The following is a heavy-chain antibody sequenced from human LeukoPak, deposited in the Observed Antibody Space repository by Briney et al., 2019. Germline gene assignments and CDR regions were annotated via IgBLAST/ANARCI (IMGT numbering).Heavy chain of an antibody. CDR3: SRRVVESAAITERNWFDP. V-gene: IGHV4-59*08. J-gene: IGHJ5*02. Sequence: SETLSLTCTVSGGSISTYYWSWIRQPPGMRPEEMGYMSYSGYTQYNPSLRSRVSISVDTSNNQFSLKLNSVTAADTAVYYCSRRVVESAAITERNWFDPWGQGILVTVSP. CDR1: GGSISTYY. CDR2: MSYSGYT. D-gene: IGHD5-24*01.